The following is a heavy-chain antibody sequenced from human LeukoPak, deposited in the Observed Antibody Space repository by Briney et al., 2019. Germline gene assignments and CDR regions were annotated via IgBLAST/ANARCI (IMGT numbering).Heavy chain of an antibody. CDR3: ARDTPTGSGYYFPSVVDY. Sequence: GGSLRLSCAASGFTFSDYHMSWIRQAPGKGLEWISYISRSSDIIYYGDSVKGRFTISRDNAKNSLYLQMNSLRAEDTAVYYCARDTPTGSGYYFPSVVDYWGQGTLVTVSS. CDR2: ISRSSDII. CDR1: GFTFSDYH. J-gene: IGHJ4*02. D-gene: IGHD3-22*01. V-gene: IGHV3-11*04.